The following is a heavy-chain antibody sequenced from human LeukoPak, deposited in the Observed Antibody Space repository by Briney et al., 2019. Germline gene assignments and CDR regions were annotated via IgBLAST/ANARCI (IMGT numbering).Heavy chain of an antibody. V-gene: IGHV3-23*01. Sequence: GGSLRLSCAASGFTFSSYAMSWVRQAPGKGLEWVSAISGSGGSTYYADSVKGRFTISRDNSKNTLYLQMNSLRAEDTAVYYCNTEGQDSSGYYLDYWGQGTLVTVSS. CDR2: ISGSGGST. J-gene: IGHJ4*02. CDR1: GFTFSSYA. CDR3: NTEGQDSSGYYLDY. D-gene: IGHD3-22*01.